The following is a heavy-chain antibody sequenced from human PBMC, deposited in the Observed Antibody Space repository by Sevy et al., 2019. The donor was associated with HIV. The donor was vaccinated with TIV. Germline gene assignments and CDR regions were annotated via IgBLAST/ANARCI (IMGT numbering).Heavy chain of an antibody. CDR1: GYTFTGYY. V-gene: IGHV1-2*02. CDR2: INPNSGGT. D-gene: IGHD1-26*01. CDR3: ARGPTLRSYLVSNMIDY. J-gene: IGHJ4*02. Sequence: ASVKVSCKASGYTFTGYYMHWVRQAPGQGLEWMGWINPNSGGTNYAQKFHGRVTMTRDTSISTAYMELSRLRSDDTAVYYCARGPTLRSYLVSNMIDYWGQGTLVTVSS.